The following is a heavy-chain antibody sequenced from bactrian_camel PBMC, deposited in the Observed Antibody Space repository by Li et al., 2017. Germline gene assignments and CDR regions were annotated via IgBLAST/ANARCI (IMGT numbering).Heavy chain of an antibody. CDR2: INSGGSLT. V-gene: IGHV3S40*01. Sequence: DVQLVESGGGLVQPGGSLRLSCAASGFSFSSYTMNWVRQAPGKGLEWVSSINSGGSLTYYADSVKGRFTISRDNAKNTVYLQMNSLKSEDTALYYCATEGFGYWGQGTQVTVS. CDR3: ATEGFGY. CDR1: GFSFSSYT. J-gene: IGHJ6*01.